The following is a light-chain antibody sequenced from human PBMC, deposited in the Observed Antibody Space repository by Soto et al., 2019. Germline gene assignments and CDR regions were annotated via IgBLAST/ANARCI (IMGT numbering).Light chain of an antibody. CDR2: DVD. CDR3: TSYTRSDTMI. CDR1: SNDVGGYNY. Sequence: QSALTQPASVSGSPGQSITIACTGTSNDVGGYNYVSWYQQHPGRAPKLMIYDVDNRPSGVSDRFSGSKSGNTASLTISGLQAEDVADYYCTSYTRSDTMIFGGGTKLTVL. V-gene: IGLV2-14*01. J-gene: IGLJ2*01.